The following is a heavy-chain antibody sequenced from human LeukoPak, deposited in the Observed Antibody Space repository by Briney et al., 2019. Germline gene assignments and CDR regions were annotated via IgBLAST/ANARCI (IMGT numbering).Heavy chain of an antibody. CDR3: AKGHGLYYFDY. V-gene: IGHV3-23*01. CDR1: GFTFSSYA. Sequence: PGGSLRLSCAASGFTFSSYAMSWVRQAPGKGLEWVSVISDSGGTTYYADSVKGRFTFSRDNSKNTLHLQMNSLRAEDTAVYYCAKGHGLYYFDYWGQGTLVTVSS. J-gene: IGHJ4*02. CDR2: ISDSGGTT.